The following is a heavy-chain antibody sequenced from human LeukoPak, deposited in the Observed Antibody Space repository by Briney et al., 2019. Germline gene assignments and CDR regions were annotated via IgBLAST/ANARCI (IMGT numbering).Heavy chain of an antibody. V-gene: IGHV3-74*01. CDR2: INSDGSST. CDR3: ARGGVRFLEWLVNRPPYYYYYMDV. J-gene: IGHJ6*03. D-gene: IGHD3-3*01. CDR1: GFTFSSYW. Sequence: PGGSLRLSCAASGFTFSSYWMHWVRQAPVKGLVWVSRINSDGSSTSYADSVKGRFTISRDNAKNTLYLQMNSLRAEDTAVYYCARGGVRFLEWLVNRPPYYYYYMDVWGKGTTVTVSS.